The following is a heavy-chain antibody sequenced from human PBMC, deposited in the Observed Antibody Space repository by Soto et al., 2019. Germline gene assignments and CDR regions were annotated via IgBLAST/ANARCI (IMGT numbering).Heavy chain of an antibody. Sequence: GGSLRLSCTASGFSFSSYWMSWVRQAPGKGLEWVANIKQDGSEKYYVDSVKGRFTISRDNAKNSLYLRMNSLRAEDTAVYYCARGAGSYFRRVVGAFDIWGQGTMVTVSS. CDR3: ARGAGSYFRRVVGAFDI. CDR1: GFSFSSYW. D-gene: IGHD3-10*01. V-gene: IGHV3-7*04. CDR2: IKQDGSEK. J-gene: IGHJ3*02.